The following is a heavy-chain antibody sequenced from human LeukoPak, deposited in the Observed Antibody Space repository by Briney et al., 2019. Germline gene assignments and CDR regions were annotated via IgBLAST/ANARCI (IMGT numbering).Heavy chain of an antibody. V-gene: IGHV3-21*01. Sequence: GGSLRLSCAASGFTFSSYSMNWVRQAPGKGLEWVSSISSSSIYIYYADSLKGRFTISRDNAKNSLYLQMNSLRAEDTAVYYCARGRDGYNLVDAFDIWGQGIMVTVSS. CDR3: ARGRDGYNLVDAFDI. CDR2: ISSSSIYI. CDR1: GFTFSSYS. J-gene: IGHJ3*02. D-gene: IGHD5-24*01.